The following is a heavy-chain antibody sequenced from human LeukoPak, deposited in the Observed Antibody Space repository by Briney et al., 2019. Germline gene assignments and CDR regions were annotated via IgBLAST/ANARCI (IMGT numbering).Heavy chain of an antibody. CDR2: IYWNDDK. CDR3: AHRDNTAGRSFDY. V-gene: IGHV2-5*01. Sequence: TLSLTCTVSGGSISSYYWSWIRQPPGKALEWLALIYWNDDKRYSPSLKSRLTITKDTSKNQVVLTMTNMDPVDTATYYCAHRDNTAGRSFDYWGQGTLVTVSS. D-gene: IGHD5-18*01. CDR1: GGSISSYYW. J-gene: IGHJ4*02.